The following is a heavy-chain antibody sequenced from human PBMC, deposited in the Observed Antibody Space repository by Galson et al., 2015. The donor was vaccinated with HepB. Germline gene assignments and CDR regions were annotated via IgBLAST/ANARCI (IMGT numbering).Heavy chain of an antibody. CDR1: GFTFSSYG. D-gene: IGHD3-22*01. CDR2: IWYDGSNK. Sequence: SLRLSCAASGFTFSSYGMHWVRQAPGKGLVWVAVIWYDGSNKYYADSVKGRFTISRDNSKNTLYLQMNSLRAEDTAVYYCAREKAYYYYSSAAVADEYYFDYWGQGTLVTVSS. V-gene: IGHV3-33*01. CDR3: AREKAYYYYSSAAVADEYYFDY. J-gene: IGHJ4*02.